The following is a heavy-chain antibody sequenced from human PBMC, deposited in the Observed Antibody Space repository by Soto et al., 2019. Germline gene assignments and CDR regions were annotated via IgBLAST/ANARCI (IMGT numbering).Heavy chain of an antibody. CDR1: GFTFSSYG. J-gene: IGHJ5*02. D-gene: IGHD5-12*01. V-gene: IGHV3-30*18. CDR3: GKTGDSGYDWGWFDP. CDR2: ISYHGINT. Sequence: QVQLVESGGGVVQPGGSLRLSCAASGFTFSSYGMHWVRQAPGKGLEWVAVISYHGINTHYADSVKGRFTISRDNYKNTVYLHMNSLRPEDTAVYYCGKTGDSGYDWGWFDPWGQGTLVTVSS.